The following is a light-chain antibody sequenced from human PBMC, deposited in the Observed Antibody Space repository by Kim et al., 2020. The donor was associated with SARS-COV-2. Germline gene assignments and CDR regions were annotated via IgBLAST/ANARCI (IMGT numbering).Light chain of an antibody. J-gene: IGLJ3*02. CDR1: GSDIGGYNY. V-gene: IGLV2-14*03. CDR2: DVS. CDR3: ASYTSSATWV. Sequence: QSASVSGSPGQSITISCTGSGSDIGGYNYVSWYQQRPGKAPKLMIYDVSNRPSGVSNRFSGSKSGNTASLTISGLQADDEADYYCASYTSSATWVFGGGTQLTVL.